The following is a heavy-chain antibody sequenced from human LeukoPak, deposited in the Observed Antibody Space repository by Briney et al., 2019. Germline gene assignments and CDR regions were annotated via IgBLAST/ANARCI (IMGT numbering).Heavy chain of an antibody. Sequence: GSLRLSCAASGFTFSSYSMNWVRQAPGKGLEWVSYISRSSSTIYYADSVKGRFTISRDNAKNSLYLQMNSLRDEDTAVYYCARGMVRGGYAFDIWGQGTMVTVSS. D-gene: IGHD3-10*01. CDR2: ISRSSSTI. V-gene: IGHV3-48*02. J-gene: IGHJ3*02. CDR1: GFTFSSYS. CDR3: ARGMVRGGYAFDI.